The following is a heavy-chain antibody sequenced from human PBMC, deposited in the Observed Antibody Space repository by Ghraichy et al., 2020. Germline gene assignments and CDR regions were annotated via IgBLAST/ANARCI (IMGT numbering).Heavy chain of an antibody. Sequence: GALNISCEASGFTFSSYNLNWVRQAPGKGPEWISYISSSSRFISYADSVKGRFTISRDNAKNSLYLQMNSLRDEDTAVYYCARASAVVRYYYYDAMDVWGQGTTVTVSS. V-gene: IGHV3-48*02. J-gene: IGHJ6*02. CDR1: GFTFSSYN. D-gene: IGHD4-23*01. CDR3: ARASAVVRYYYYDAMDV. CDR2: ISSSSRFI.